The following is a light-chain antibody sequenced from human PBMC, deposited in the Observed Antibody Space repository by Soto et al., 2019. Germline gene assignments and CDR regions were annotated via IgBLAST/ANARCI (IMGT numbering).Light chain of an antibody. CDR2: DDS. CDR1: SIGSKS. Sequence: YELTQSPSVSVAPGQTVTITCGGSSIGSKSVHWYQQKPGQAPVLVVYDDSDRRSGIPERFSGSNSGNTATLTITRVEAGDEADYHCQVWDTRSEHYVFGPGTKVTVL. CDR3: QVWDTRSEHYV. V-gene: IGLV3-21*02. J-gene: IGLJ1*01.